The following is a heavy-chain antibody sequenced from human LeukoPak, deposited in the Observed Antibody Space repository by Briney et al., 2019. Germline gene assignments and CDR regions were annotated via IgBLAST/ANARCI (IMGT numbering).Heavy chain of an antibody. CDR1: GGYISNFY. V-gene: IGHV4-59*01. J-gene: IGHJ3*02. Sequence: SETLSLTCTVSGGYISNFYWSWIRQPPGKGLEWIGYIYYSGSTNYNPSLKSRVTISVDTSKSQFSLKLSSVTAADTAVYYCARDRLVTTVYDAFDIWGQGTMVTVSS. D-gene: IGHD4-17*01. CDR3: ARDRLVTTVYDAFDI. CDR2: IYYSGST.